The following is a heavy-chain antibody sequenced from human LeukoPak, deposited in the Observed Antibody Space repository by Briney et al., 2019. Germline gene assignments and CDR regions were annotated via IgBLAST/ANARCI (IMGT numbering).Heavy chain of an antibody. CDR3: ATDRGVQIYYYYGMDV. CDR1: GYALTELS. CDR2: FDPEDGET. J-gene: IGHJ6*02. Sequence: ASVKVSCKVSGYALTELSMHWVRQAPGKGLEWMGGFDPEDGETIYAQKFQGRVTMTEDTSTDTAYMELSSLRSEDTAVYYCATDRGVQIYYYYGMDVWDQGTTVTVSS. V-gene: IGHV1-24*01.